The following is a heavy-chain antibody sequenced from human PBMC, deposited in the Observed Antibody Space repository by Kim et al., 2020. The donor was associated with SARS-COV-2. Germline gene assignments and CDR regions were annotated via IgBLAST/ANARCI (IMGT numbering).Heavy chain of an antibody. Sequence: SETLSLTCTVSGYSISSGYYWGWIRQPPGKGLEWIGSIYHSGSTYYNPSLKSRVTISVDTSKNQFSLKLSSVTAADTAVYYCARKGGSPLGSFDYRGQGTLVTVSS. V-gene: IGHV4-38-2*02. CDR2: IYHSGST. CDR1: GYSISSGYY. J-gene: IGHJ4*02. D-gene: IGHD1-26*01. CDR3: ARKGGSPLGSFDY.